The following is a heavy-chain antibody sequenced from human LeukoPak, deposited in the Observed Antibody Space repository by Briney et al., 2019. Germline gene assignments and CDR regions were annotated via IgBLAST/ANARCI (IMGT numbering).Heavy chain of an antibody. CDR3: ARDSGSYYYYYGMDV. J-gene: IGHJ6*02. CDR1: GFTFSTYA. CDR2: ISGSGGST. D-gene: IGHD6-6*01. V-gene: IGHV3-23*01. Sequence: PGGSLRLSGAPSGFTFSTYAMSWVRQAPGKGLDWFSAISGSGGSTYYAEYVKGRFTISRDNSKNTLYLQMNSLRAEDTAVYYCARDSGSYYYYYGMDVWGQGTTVTVSS.